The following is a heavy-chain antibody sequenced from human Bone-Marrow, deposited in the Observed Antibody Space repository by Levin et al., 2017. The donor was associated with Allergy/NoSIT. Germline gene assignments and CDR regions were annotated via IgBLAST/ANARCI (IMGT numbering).Heavy chain of an antibody. Sequence: GGSLRLSCAASGFTFSSYAMSWVRQAPGKGLEWVSAISGSGGSTYYADSVKGRFTISRDNSKNTLYLQMNSLRAEDTAVYYCAKDLSLGYCISTSCYAGAFDYWGQGTLVTVSS. V-gene: IGHV3-23*01. D-gene: IGHD2-2*01. CDR1: GFTFSSYA. CDR3: AKDLSLGYCISTSCYAGAFDY. CDR2: ISGSGGST. J-gene: IGHJ4*02.